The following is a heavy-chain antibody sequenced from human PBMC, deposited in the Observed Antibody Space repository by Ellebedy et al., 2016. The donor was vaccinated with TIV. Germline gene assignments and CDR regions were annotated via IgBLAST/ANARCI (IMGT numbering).Heavy chain of an antibody. CDR1: GFTFSTYS. CDR3: ARDGDYEDNYGMDV. D-gene: IGHD3-22*01. J-gene: IGHJ6*02. CDR2: ISSTSITI. V-gene: IGHV3-48*04. Sequence: GESLKISCAASGFTFSTYSMNWVRRAPGKGLEWVSYISSTSITIFYADSVEGRFTISRDNAKNSLYLQMNNLRVEDTAVYYCARDGDYEDNYGMDVWGQGTTVTVSS.